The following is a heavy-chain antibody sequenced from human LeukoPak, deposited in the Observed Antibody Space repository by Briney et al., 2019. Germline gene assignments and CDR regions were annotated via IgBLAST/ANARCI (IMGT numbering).Heavy chain of an antibody. CDR1: GGSISSTWY. D-gene: IGHD2-8*01. Sequence: SETLSLTCTVFGGSISSTWYWGWIRQPPGKGLEWIGSIYHDRDTFYNPSLRSRITMSVDTSKNQFSLKLRSVTAADTAVYYCAETNPQDWFDPWGQGTLVTVSS. J-gene: IGHJ5*02. CDR2: IYHDRDT. V-gene: IGHV4-39*07. CDR3: AETNPQDWFDP.